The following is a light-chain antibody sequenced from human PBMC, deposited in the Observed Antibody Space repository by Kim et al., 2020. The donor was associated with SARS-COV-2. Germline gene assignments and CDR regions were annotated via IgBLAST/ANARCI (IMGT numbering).Light chain of an antibody. V-gene: IGKV1-27*01. Sequence: STSVGDSFTISCRACQGIDIYLAWYQQKTVKVPNLLFYGASARQSGVPSLFSDSGSGTDFILTISSLQPEDFATYFCQKYDGAPYTFRQGTKLDI. CDR3: QKYDGAPYT. CDR2: GAS. J-gene: IGKJ2*01. CDR1: QGIDIY.